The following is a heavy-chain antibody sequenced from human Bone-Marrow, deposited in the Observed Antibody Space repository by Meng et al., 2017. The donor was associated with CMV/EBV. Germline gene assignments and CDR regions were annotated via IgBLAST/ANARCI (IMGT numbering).Heavy chain of an antibody. D-gene: IGHD3-10*01. Sequence: GGSLRLSCKGVGYTFNGRWVGWVRQMPGKGLEWMGIIYPGDSDTRYSPSFQGQVTISADKSISTAFLQWSSLKASDTAIYYCARQDGVALYYFDYWGQGTLVTVSS. CDR2: IYPGDSDT. J-gene: IGHJ4*02. CDR1: GYTFNGRW. V-gene: IGHV5-51*01. CDR3: ARQDGVALYYFDY.